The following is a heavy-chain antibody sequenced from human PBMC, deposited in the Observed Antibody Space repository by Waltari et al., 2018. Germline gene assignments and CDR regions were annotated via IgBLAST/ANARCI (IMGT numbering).Heavy chain of an antibody. Sequence: EVHLLESGGGLVQPGGSLRLSCAASGFTFSSHAMAWVRQAPGKGLEWVSGITASGATTDYADSVKGRFTISRDNLKNTLDLHVNSLRAEDTAVYYCAKDATADLVWYGEGRDNYFDYWGQGTLVTVST. CDR1: GFTFSSHA. CDR2: ITASGATT. V-gene: IGHV3-23*01. D-gene: IGHD3-10*01. J-gene: IGHJ4*02. CDR3: AKDATADLVWYGEGRDNYFDY.